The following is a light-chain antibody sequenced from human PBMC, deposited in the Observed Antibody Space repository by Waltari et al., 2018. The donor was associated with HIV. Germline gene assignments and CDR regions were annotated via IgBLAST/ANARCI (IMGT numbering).Light chain of an antibody. J-gene: IGLJ1*01. CDR2: EGN. CDR1: SSDVGSYNL. Sequence: QSALTQPASVSGSPGQSITISCTGTSSDVGSYNLISWYQQHPGKVPQLVIYEGNKRPSGVSNRFSGSKSGNTASLTISGLQAEDEADYYCCSYAGTSTYVFGTGTKVTVL. CDR3: CSYAGTSTYV. V-gene: IGLV2-23*01.